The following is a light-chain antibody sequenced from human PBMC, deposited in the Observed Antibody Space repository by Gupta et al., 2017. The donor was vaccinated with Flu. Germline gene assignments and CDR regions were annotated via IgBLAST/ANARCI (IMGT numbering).Light chain of an antibody. J-gene: IGLJ2*01. Sequence: VCCYQPKAAHAPLLLLYKDSGSPAGTPGRFSGSTAGTTVTLTISVVQAEDAGDYYCHAAASSDSCVFGGGTKFTVL. V-gene: IGLV3-25*03. CDR2: KDS. CDR3: HAAASSDSCV.